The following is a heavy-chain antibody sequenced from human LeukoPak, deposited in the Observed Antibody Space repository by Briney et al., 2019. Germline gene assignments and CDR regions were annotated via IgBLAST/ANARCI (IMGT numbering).Heavy chain of an antibody. CDR3: ARGRRGPGVLLFLEWLSDFDY. V-gene: IGHV3-21*01. J-gene: IGHJ4*02. CDR2: ISSSSSYI. Sequence: GGSLRLSCAASGFTFSSYSMNWVRQAPGKGLEWVSSISSSSSYIYYADSVKGRFTISRDNAKNSLYLQMNSLRAEDTAVYYCARGRRGPGVLLFLEWLSDFDYWGQGTLVTVSS. CDR1: GFTFSSYS. D-gene: IGHD3-3*01.